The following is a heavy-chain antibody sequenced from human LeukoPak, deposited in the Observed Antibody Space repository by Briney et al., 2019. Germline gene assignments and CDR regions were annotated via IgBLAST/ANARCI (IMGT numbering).Heavy chain of an antibody. D-gene: IGHD3-16*02. CDR3: ARDWHDYVWGSYRYFDY. V-gene: IGHV4-38-2*02. CDR1: GYYINRGYY. J-gene: IGHJ4*02. CDR2: IYHSGST. Sequence: SETLSLTCTVSGYYINRGYYRGWIRQPPGKGLEWIGSIYHSGSTYYTPSIKSRVTISVDTSKNHFSLKLSSVTAADTAVYYCARDWHDYVWGSYRYFDYWGQGTLVTVSS.